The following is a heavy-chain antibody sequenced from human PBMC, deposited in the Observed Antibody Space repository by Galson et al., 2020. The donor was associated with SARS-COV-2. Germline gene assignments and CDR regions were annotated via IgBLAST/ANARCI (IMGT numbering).Heavy chain of an antibody. CDR2: ISGYNGNT. CDR1: GYTFTSYG. CDR3: ARGSNSNYYYGMDV. J-gene: IGHJ6*02. D-gene: IGHD5-18*01. Sequence: ASVKVSCKASGYTFTSYGLTWVRQAPGQGLEWMGWISGYNGNTDYAQKFQGRVTMTTDTSTSTVYMELRSLRSDDTAVYYCARGSNSNYYYGMDVWGQGTTVTVSS. V-gene: IGHV1-18*01.